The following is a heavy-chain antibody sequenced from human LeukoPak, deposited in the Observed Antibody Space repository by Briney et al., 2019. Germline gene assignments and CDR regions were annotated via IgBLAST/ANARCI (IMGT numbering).Heavy chain of an antibody. D-gene: IGHD3-9*01. Sequence: EGSLRLSCAASGFTFSSYATSWVRQAPGKGLEWVSAISGSGGSTYYADSVKGRFTISRDNSKNTLYLQMNSLRAEDTAVYYCAKVDYDILTGYVDYWGQGTLVTVSS. CDR2: ISGSGGST. V-gene: IGHV3-23*01. CDR3: AKVDYDILTGYVDY. CDR1: GFTFSSYA. J-gene: IGHJ4*02.